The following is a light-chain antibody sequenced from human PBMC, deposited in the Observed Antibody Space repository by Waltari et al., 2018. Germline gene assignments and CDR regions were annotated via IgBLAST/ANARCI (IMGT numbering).Light chain of an antibody. CDR3: HHYYNVPWT. J-gene: IGKJ1*01. CDR2: FTY. Sequence: EIVLTQSPDTLSLSPGERATPSCRASQSLTNHLAWYQQRRGQAPRVIVYFTYIRATGVPARFSGSGSGTDFTLTISRLEPEDFAVYYCHHYYNVPWTFGQGTKVEIK. CDR1: QSLTNH. V-gene: IGKV3-20*01.